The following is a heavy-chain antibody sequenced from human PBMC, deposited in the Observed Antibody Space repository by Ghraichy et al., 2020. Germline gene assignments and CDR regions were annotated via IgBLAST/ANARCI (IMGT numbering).Heavy chain of an antibody. CDR2: INPNSGYT. D-gene: IGHD3-10*01. Sequence: ASVKVSCKASGYTLSGYFIHWVRQAPRQGLEWVGRINPNSGYTNSAQEFQGRVTMTWDTSISTAYMELSRLTSDDTVVYYCARGGFNYGKQGFDYWGQGTLVTVSS. V-gene: IGHV1-2*05. CDR3: ARGGFNYGKQGFDY. J-gene: IGHJ4*02. CDR1: GYTLSGYF.